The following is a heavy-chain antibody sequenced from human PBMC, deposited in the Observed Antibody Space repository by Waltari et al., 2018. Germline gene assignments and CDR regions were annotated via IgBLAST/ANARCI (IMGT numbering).Heavy chain of an antibody. CDR2: IIPIFGTA. CDR1: GGTFSSYA. Sequence: QVQLVQSGAEVKKPGSSVKVSCKASGGTFSSYAISVGRQAPGQGLEWMGGIIPIFGTANYAPQFQGRVTITTDESTSTAYMELSSLRSADTAVYYCARDSHGDGYYYGMDVWGQGTTVTVSS. CDR3: ARDSHGDGYYYGMDV. D-gene: IGHD2-21*02. J-gene: IGHJ6*02. V-gene: IGHV1-69*05.